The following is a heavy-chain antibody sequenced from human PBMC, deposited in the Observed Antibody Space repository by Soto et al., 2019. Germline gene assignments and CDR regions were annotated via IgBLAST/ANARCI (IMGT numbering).Heavy chain of an antibody. D-gene: IGHD3-22*01. Sequence: QVQLVQSGAEVKKPGSSVKLSCKASGDSFNTFAVTWVRQAPGQGLEWMGGIIPNFDTPNYAQKFQGRVTIIADKSPSTPYMGLSSLRSENSAVYYCARTYYDSSGYYLWDFDYWGQGTLVTVSS. V-gene: IGHV1-69*06. CDR3: ARTYYDSSGYYLWDFDY. J-gene: IGHJ4*02. CDR1: GDSFNTFA. CDR2: IIPNFDTP.